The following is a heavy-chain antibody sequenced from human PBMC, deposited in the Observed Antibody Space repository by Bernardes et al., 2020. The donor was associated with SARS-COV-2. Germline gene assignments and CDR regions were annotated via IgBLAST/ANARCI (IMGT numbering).Heavy chain of an antibody. D-gene: IGHD1-7*01. CDR1: GYTFTGYY. V-gene: IGHV1-2*02. Sequence: ASVKVSCKASGYTFTGYYMHWVRQAPGQGLEWMGWINPNSGGTNYAQKFQGRVTMTRDTSISTAYMELSRLRSDDTAVYYCARDRGAGTPSGGNDYWGQGTLVTVSS. CDR2: INPNSGGT. J-gene: IGHJ4*02. CDR3: ARDRGAGTPSGGNDY.